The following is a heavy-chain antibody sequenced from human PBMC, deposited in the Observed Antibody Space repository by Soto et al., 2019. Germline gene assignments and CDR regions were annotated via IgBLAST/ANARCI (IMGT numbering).Heavy chain of an antibody. CDR3: ARTGYGDYRNLRDYCDGMDV. CDR2: IYHSGST. Sequence: SETLSLTCAVSGGSISSSNWWSWVRQPPGKGLEWIGEIYHSGSTNYNPSLKSRVTISVDKSKNQFSLKLSSVTAADTAVYYCARTGYGDYRNLRDYCDGMDVWGQGTTDIGSS. D-gene: IGHD4-17*01. J-gene: IGHJ6*01. CDR1: GGSISSSNW. V-gene: IGHV4-4*02.